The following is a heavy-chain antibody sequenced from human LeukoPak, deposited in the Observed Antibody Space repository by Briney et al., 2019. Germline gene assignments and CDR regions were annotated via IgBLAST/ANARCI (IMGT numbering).Heavy chain of an antibody. D-gene: IGHD6-19*01. CDR1: GGSFSGYY. J-gene: IGHJ4*02. CDR2: INHSGST. V-gene: IGHV4-34*01. Sequence: SETLSLTFAVYGGSFSGYYWSWIRQPPGKGLEWIGEINHSGSTNYNPSLKSRVTISVDTSKNQFSLKLSSVTAADTAVYYCAIARSGWLRYYFDYWGQGTLVTVSS. CDR3: AIARSGWLRYYFDY.